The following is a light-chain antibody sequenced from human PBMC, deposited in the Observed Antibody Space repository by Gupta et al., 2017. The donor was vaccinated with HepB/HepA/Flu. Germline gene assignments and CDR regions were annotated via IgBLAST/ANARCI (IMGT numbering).Light chain of an antibody. CDR3: AAWDDSLSGVV. J-gene: IGLJ2*01. CDR2: SNN. Sequence: QSVLTQPPSVSATPGQRVTISCSGSSSNIGENTVNWYQQLPGTAPKVLIYSNNQRSSGVPDRFSGSKSGTSASLAISGLQSDYEADYYCAAWDDSLSGVVFGGGTKLTVL. CDR1: SSNIGENT. V-gene: IGLV1-44*01.